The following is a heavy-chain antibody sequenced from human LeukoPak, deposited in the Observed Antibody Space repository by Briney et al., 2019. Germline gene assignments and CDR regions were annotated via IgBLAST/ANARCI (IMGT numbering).Heavy chain of an antibody. D-gene: IGHD6-13*01. CDR2: IYIDGTT. J-gene: IGHJ4*02. Sequence: SGGSLRLSCAASGFIVSHNYMTWVRQAPGKGLEWISVIYIDGTTYYADSVKGRFTISRDQANNTLYLQMNTLRDEDTAVYYCARGPRYSFYWSQGTLVSVSS. V-gene: IGHV3-53*01. CDR3: ARGPRYSFY. CDR1: GFIVSHNY.